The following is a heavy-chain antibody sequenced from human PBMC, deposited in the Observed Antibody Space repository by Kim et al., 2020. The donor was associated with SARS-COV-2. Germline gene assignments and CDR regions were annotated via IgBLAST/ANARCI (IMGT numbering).Heavy chain of an antibody. Sequence: SETLSLTCTVSGASISRLNYYWGWIRQPPGKALEWIGSLYYSGTTYYNPSLKTRITTSVDTSNNQFSLRLTSVTAADTAIYYCARHARGVGEFDFWGQGT. D-gene: IGHD3-10*01. CDR1: GASISRLNYY. V-gene: IGHV4-39*01. CDR3: ARHARGVGEFDF. J-gene: IGHJ4*02. CDR2: LYYSGTT.